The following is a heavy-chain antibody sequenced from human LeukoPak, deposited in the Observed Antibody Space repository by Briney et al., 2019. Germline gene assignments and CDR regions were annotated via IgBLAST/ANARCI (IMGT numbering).Heavy chain of an antibody. D-gene: IGHD1-1*01. CDR2: ISYDGSNK. V-gene: IGHV3-30*04. J-gene: IGHJ4*02. CDR1: GFTFSSYA. CDR3: AKDAEGNNLGWTAY. Sequence: PGRSLRLSCAASGFTFSSYAMHWVRQAPGKGLEWVAVISYDGSNKYYADSVKGRFTISRDNSKNTLYLRMNSLRGEDTAVYYCAKDAEGNNLGWTAYWGQGTLVTVSS.